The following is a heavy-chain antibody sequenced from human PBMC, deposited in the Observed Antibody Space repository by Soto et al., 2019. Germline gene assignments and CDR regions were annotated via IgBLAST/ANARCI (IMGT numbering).Heavy chain of an antibody. Sequence: GGSLKLSCAASGFTVTNNYMGWVRQAPGKGLECVSVIYSDGSTYYADSVKGRFSISRDNSKNTLYFQMNFLRVEDTAVYYCARVIRGWGPLNGDYTNMDVWGQGTMVTVSS. CDR1: GFTVTNNY. V-gene: IGHV3-66*01. CDR2: IYSDGST. CDR3: ARVIRGWGPLNGDYTNMDV. J-gene: IGHJ6*02. D-gene: IGHD4-17*01.